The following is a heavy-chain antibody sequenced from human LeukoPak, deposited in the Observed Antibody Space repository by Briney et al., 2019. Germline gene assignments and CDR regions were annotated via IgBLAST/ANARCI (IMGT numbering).Heavy chain of an antibody. Sequence: GSLRLSCAASGFTFSSYWMSWVRQAPGKGLEWIGSIYYSGSTYYNPSLKSRVTISVDTSKNQFSLKLSSVTAADTAVYYCARDGRGTDYWGQGTLVTVSS. D-gene: IGHD1-1*01. CDR3: ARDGRGTDY. V-gene: IGHV4-39*07. J-gene: IGHJ4*02. CDR1: GFTFSSYW. CDR2: IYYSGST.